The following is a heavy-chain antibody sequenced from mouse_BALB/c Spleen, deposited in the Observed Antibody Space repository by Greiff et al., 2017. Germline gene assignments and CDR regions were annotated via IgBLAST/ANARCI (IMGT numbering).Heavy chain of an antibody. CDR3: ARASMITTPYYFDY. Sequence: VQLQESGPGLVAPSQSLSITCTVSGFSLTGYGVNWVRQPPGKGLEWLGMIWGDGSTDYNSALKSRLSISKDNSKSQVFLKMNSLQTDDTARYYCARASMITTPYYFDYWGQGTTLTVSS. J-gene: IGHJ2*01. CDR2: IWGDGST. V-gene: IGHV2-6-7*01. D-gene: IGHD2-4*01. CDR1: GFSLTGYG.